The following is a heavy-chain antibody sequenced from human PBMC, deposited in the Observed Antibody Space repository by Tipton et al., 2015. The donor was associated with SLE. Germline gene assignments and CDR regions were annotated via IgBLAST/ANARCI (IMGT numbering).Heavy chain of an antibody. CDR3: ARVGNGYSYGERHAFDI. J-gene: IGHJ3*02. CDR2: IYYSGST. V-gene: IGHV4-30-4*01. D-gene: IGHD5-18*01. Sequence: TLSLTCTVSGGSISSHYRSWIRQPPGKGLEWIGYIYYSGSTYYNPSLKSRVTISVDTSKNQFSLKLSSVTAADTAVYYCARVGNGYSYGERHAFDIWGQGTMVTVSS. CDR1: GGSISSHY.